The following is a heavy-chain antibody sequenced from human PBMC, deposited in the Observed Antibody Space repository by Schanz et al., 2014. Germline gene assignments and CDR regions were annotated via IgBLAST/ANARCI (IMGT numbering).Heavy chain of an antibody. J-gene: IGHJ6*02. CDR3: AKALKPYIASRNGLDV. Sequence: QAQLVESGGGVVQPGGSLRLSCAASRFAFSNCGMHWVRQAPGKGLEWVAFIRYDASKDYYADSVTGRFTISRDNSKNTLYMQMTSLTADDTAVYYCAKALKPYIASRNGLDVWGHGTTVTVSS. CDR2: IRYDASKD. CDR1: RFAFSNCG. V-gene: IGHV3-30*02. D-gene: IGHD3-16*01.